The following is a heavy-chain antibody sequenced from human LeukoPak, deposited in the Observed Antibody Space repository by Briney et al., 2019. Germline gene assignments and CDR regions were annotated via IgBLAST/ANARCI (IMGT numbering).Heavy chain of an antibody. CDR2: ISGSGGST. V-gene: IGHV3-23*01. CDR1: GFTFSSYA. CDR3: AKDGGVLRYFDWSYFDY. Sequence: PGGSLRLSCAASGFTFSSYAMSWVRQAPGKGLEWVSAISGSGGSTYYADSVKGRFTISRDNSKNTLYLQVNSLRAEDTAVYYCAKDGGVLRYFDWSYFDYWGQGTLVTVSS. J-gene: IGHJ4*02. D-gene: IGHD3-9*01.